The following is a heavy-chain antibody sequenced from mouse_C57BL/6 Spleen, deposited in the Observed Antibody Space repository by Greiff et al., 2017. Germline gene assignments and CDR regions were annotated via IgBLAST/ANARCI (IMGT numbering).Heavy chain of an antibody. CDR1: GYTFTDYE. D-gene: IGHD1-1*01. J-gene: IGHJ1*03. V-gene: IGHV1-15*01. CDR2: IDPETGGT. CDR3: TRSITTVVENWYFDV. Sequence: LVESGAELVRPGASVTLSCKASGYTFTDYEMHWVKQTPVHGLEWIGAIDPETGGTAYNQKFKGKAILTADKSSSTAYMELRSLTSEDSAVYYCTRSITTVVENWYFDVWGTGTTVTVSS.